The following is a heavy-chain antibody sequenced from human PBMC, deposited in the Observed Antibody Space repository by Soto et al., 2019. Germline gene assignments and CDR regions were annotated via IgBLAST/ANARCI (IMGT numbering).Heavy chain of an antibody. D-gene: IGHD3-10*01. CDR2: INHSGNT. V-gene: IGHV4-34*01. CDR3: ARDAQSYYYKITNYYFDS. J-gene: IGHJ4*02. Sequence: SETRSLTCAVSGGSFIGYYWNWVRQSPEKGLEWIGEINHSGNTNYNPSLKSRVTISVDASKNQFSLNLNSVTAADTAVYYCARDAQSYYYKITNYYFDSWGQGTLVTVSS. CDR1: GGSFIGYY.